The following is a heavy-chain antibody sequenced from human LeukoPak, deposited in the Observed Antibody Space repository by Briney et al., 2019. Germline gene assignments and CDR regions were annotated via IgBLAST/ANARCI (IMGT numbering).Heavy chain of an antibody. D-gene: IGHD3-10*01. J-gene: IGHJ4*02. V-gene: IGHV1-69*05. CDR2: IIPIFGTA. CDR3: ARSGSGSYYMGDYFDY. Sequence: SVKVSCKASGGTFSSYAISWVRQAPGQGLEWMGGIIPIFGTANYAQKFQGRVTITTDESTSIAYMELSSLRSEDTAVYYCARSGSGSYYMGDYFDYWGQGTLVTVSS. CDR1: GGTFSSYA.